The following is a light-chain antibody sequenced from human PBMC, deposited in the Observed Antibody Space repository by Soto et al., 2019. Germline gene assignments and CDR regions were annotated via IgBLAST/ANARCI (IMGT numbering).Light chain of an antibody. CDR2: EVT. J-gene: IGLJ1*01. V-gene: IGLV2-14*01. CDR3: SSYTSNNTGV. Sequence: QSVLTQPASVSGSPGQSIIISCTGTSSDVGGYNYVSWYQQHPGKAPKLMIYEVTNRPSGVSNRFSGSKSGNTASLTISGLQAEDEADYHCSSYTSNNTGVFGTGTKLTVL. CDR1: SSDVGGYNY.